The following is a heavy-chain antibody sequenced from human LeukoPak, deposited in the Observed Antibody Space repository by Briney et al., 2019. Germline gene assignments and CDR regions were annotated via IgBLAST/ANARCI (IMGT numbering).Heavy chain of an antibody. CDR3: GLGSGRSDFDY. CDR2: IKGKTDGWTT. D-gene: IGHD3-10*01. Sequence: PGGSLRLSCAVSGFTFSNAWMNWVRQAPGKGLEWVGRIKGKTDGWTTDYAAPVKDRFTISRDDSKNAVWLQMHSLKTEDSAVYYCGLGSGRSDFDYWGQGTLVTVSS. V-gene: IGHV3-15*01. J-gene: IGHJ4*02. CDR1: GFTFSNAW.